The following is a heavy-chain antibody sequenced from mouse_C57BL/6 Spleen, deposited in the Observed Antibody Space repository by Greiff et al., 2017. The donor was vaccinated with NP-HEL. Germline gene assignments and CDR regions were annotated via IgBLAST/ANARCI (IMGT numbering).Heavy chain of an antibody. J-gene: IGHJ1*03. V-gene: IGHV5-17*01. CDR3: AGGDGYYWYFDV. CDR1: GFTFSDYG. CDR2: ISSGSSTI. D-gene: IGHD2-3*01. Sequence: EVQLVESGGGLVKPGGSLKLSCAASGFTFSDYGMHWVRQAPEKGLEWVAYISSGSSTIYYADTVKGRFTISRDNAKNTLFLQMTSLRSEDTAMYYWAGGDGYYWYFDVWGTGTTVTVSS.